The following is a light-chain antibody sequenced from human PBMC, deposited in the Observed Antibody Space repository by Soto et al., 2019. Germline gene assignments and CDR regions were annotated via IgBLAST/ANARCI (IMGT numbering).Light chain of an antibody. Sequence: DIQMTHSPSSLSASLGDRVTITCRSRQGIGVSLSWFQQKPGKVPRLLIYAASALQSGVPSRSSGGGSGTDFTLTINSLQPEDVATYYCQKYNSAPRPFGGGTKVEIK. CDR1: QGIGVS. V-gene: IGKV1-27*01. J-gene: IGKJ4*01. CDR2: AAS. CDR3: QKYNSAPRP.